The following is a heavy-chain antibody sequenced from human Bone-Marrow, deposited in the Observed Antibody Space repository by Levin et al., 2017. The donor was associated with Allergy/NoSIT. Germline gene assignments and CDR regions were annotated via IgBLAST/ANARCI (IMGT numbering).Heavy chain of an antibody. V-gene: IGHV1-69*13. CDR2: IIPISATA. CDR3: ATEGTSGEDFDY. Sequence: GASVKVSCKASGGAFSNYAITWVRQAPGQGLEWMGAIIPISATANYAQKFQGRVTITADESTSTAYMELSSLRSEDTAVYYCATEGTSGEDFDYWGQGTLVTVSS. J-gene: IGHJ4*02. D-gene: IGHD4-17*01. CDR1: GGAFSNYA.